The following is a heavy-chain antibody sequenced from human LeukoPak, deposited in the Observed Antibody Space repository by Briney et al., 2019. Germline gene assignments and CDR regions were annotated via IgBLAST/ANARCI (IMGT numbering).Heavy chain of an antibody. CDR2: ISWDGGNI. CDR3: AKEVIDDSSGYPSYFDL. D-gene: IGHD3-22*01. CDR1: GFTFDDYT. J-gene: IGHJ2*01. Sequence: GGSLRLSCAASGFTFDDYTMHWVRQAPGKGLDWVSLISWDGGNIYYADSVKGRFTISRDNSKNSLYLQMNSLRTEDTALYYCAKEVIDDSSGYPSYFDLWGRGTPVTVSS. V-gene: IGHV3-43*01.